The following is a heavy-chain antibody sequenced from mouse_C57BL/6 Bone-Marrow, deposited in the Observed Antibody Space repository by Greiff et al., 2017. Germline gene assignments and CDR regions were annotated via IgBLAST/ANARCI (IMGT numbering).Heavy chain of an antibody. Sequence: EVQVVESGGDLVKPGGSLKLSCAASGFTFSSYGMSWVRQTPDKRLEWVATISSGGSYTYYPDSVKGRFNISRDNAKTTLYLQMSSLKSEEPAMYYCAIHPIILPHFDYWGQGTTLTVSS. CDR1: GFTFSSYG. V-gene: IGHV5-6*01. CDR2: ISSGGSYT. J-gene: IGHJ2*01. CDR3: AIHPIILPHFDY. D-gene: IGHD5-5*01.